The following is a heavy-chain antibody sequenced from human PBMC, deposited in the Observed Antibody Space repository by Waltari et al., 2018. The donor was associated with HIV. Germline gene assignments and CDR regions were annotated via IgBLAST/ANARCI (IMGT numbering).Heavy chain of an antibody. J-gene: IGHJ5*02. CDR2: MSSSGKYR. V-gene: IGHV3-21*06. D-gene: IGHD1-26*01. CDR3: ARDYRPSGKFGP. CDR1: GFIFSSYD. Sequence: EEQLVASGGGLLKPGGSLRLSCAARGFIFSSYDMNWVRQVPGKGVECVSFMSSSGKYRYYADAVDDRLTISRDNAKNSLYLQMNSMRVEDTATYYCARDYRPSGKFGPWGEGTLVTVSS.